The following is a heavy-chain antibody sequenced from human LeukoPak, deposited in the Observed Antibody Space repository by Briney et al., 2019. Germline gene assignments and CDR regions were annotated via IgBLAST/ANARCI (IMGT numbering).Heavy chain of an antibody. D-gene: IGHD4-23*01. CDR3: ASTTGVFGAFDI. CDR2: INPNSGGT. V-gene: IGHV1-2*02. Sequence: ASVKVSCKASGYTFTDYYMHWVRQAPGQGLEWMGWINPNSGGTNYAQKFQGRVTMTRDTSISTANMELSRLRSEDTAVYYCASTTGVFGAFDIWGQGTMVTVSS. J-gene: IGHJ3*02. CDR1: GYTFTDYY.